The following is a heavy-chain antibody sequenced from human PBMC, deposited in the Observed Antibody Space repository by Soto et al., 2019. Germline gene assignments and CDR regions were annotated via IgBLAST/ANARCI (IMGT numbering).Heavy chain of an antibody. Sequence: EVQLVASGGGLVQPGGSLRLSCAASGFTVSSNYMSWVRQAPGKGLEWVSVIFTGGSTYYADSVKGRFTISRHSSMNTVYLQMDNLRAEDTAVYYCARDRQSSGWLDAFDIWGQGTMVTVSS. J-gene: IGHJ3*02. CDR1: GFTVSSNY. CDR3: ARDRQSSGWLDAFDI. D-gene: IGHD6-19*01. CDR2: IFTGGST. V-gene: IGHV3-53*04.